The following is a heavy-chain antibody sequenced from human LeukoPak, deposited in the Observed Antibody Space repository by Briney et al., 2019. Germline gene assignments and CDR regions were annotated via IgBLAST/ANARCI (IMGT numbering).Heavy chain of an antibody. J-gene: IGHJ4*02. D-gene: IGHD1-1*01. Sequence: GGSLRLSCAASGFTFDDYAMHWVRQAPGKGLEWVANINTDGSQRDCVDSLKGRFTISRDNDKNSLYLQMNNLRAEDTAVYYCARHPNWNFDSWGQGTLVTVSS. CDR3: ARHPNWNFDS. V-gene: IGHV3-7*01. CDR2: INTDGSQR. CDR1: GFTFDDYA.